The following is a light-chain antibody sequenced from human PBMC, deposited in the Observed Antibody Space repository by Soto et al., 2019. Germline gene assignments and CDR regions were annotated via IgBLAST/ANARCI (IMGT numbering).Light chain of an antibody. CDR3: SSYTSSHVV. J-gene: IGLJ2*01. V-gene: IGLV2-14*01. CDR2: EVS. CDR1: SSDVGGYNY. Sequence: QSALTQPASVSGSPGQSITISCTGTSSDVGGYNYVSWYQQHPGKAPQLMIYEVSNRPSGVSNRFSGSKSGNTASLTISGLQAEDEADYYCSSYTSSHVVFGGGTKLTVL.